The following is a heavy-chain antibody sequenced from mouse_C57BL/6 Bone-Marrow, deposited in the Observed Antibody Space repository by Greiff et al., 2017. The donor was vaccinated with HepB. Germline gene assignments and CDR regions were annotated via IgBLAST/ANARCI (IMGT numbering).Heavy chain of an antibody. CDR2: IRNKANNHAT. D-gene: IGHD1-1*01. Sequence: EVNVVESGGGLVQPGGSMKLSCAASGFTFSDAWMDWVRQSPEKGLEWVAEIRNKANNHATYYAESVKGRFTISRDDSKSSVYLQMNSLRAEDTGIYYCTRRGEYYSYFDYWGQGTTLTVSS. CDR1: GFTFSDAW. J-gene: IGHJ2*01. V-gene: IGHV6-6*01. CDR3: TRRGEYYSYFDY.